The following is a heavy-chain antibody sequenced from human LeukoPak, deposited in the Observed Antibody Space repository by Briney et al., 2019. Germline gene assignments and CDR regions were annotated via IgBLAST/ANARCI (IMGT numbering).Heavy chain of an antibody. Sequence: GGSLRLSCAASGFTFSSYAMHWVRQAPGKGLEWVAVISYDGSNKYYADSVKGRFTISRDNSKNTLYLQMNSLRAEDTAVYYCARLIPATGGAYWFDPWGQGTLVTVSS. CDR1: GFTFSSYA. CDR2: ISYDGSNK. CDR3: ARLIPATGGAYWFDP. V-gene: IGHV3-30*04. J-gene: IGHJ5*02. D-gene: IGHD2-2*01.